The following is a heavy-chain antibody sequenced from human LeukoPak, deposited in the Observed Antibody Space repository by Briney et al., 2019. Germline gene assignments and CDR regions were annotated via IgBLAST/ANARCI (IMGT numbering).Heavy chain of an antibody. V-gene: IGHV3-23*01. CDR2: ISGRATAT. CDR1: GFTFSSYW. Sequence: GGSLRLSCAASGFTFSSYWMHWVRQAPGKGLEWVSAISGRATATYYADSVRGRFTISRDNSQNTLSLQMSSLTAEDTAVYYCVKDAPRYTDGLGKGFWGQGTRVTVSS. CDR3: VKDAPRYTDGLGKGF. D-gene: IGHD7-27*01. J-gene: IGHJ4*02.